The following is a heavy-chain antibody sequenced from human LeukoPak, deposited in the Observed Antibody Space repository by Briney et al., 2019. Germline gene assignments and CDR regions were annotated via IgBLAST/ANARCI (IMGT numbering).Heavy chain of an antibody. CDR2: IYYTGST. CDR1: GGSISSGDYY. CDR3: ARGDCGGDCYHAEYFQH. V-gene: IGHV4-61*08. Sequence: PSETLSLTCTVSGGSISSGDYYWSWIRQPPGKGLEWIGYIYYTGSTNYNPSLKSRVTISVDTSKNQFSLKLSSVTAADTAVYYCARGDCGGDCYHAEYFQHWGQGTLVTVSS. J-gene: IGHJ1*01. D-gene: IGHD2-21*01.